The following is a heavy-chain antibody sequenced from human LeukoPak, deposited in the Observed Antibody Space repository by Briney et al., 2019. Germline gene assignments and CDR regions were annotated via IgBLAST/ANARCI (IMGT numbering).Heavy chain of an antibody. Sequence: PGGSLRLSCAASGFTFSSYSMNWVRQAPGKGLEWVSCISSSSSTIYYADSVKGRFTISRDNAKNSLYLQMNSLRAEDTAVYYCAGGEYDFWSGYLDAFDIWGQGTMVTVSS. V-gene: IGHV3-48*01. J-gene: IGHJ3*02. CDR2: ISSSSSTI. CDR1: GFTFSSYS. CDR3: AGGEYDFWSGYLDAFDI. D-gene: IGHD3-3*01.